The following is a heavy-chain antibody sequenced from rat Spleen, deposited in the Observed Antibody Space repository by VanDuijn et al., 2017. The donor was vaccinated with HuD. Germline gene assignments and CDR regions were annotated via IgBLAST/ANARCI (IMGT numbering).Heavy chain of an antibody. CDR3: ARRHYGYTDYFDY. J-gene: IGHJ2*01. CDR1: GFTFSHYD. D-gene: IGHD1-9*01. V-gene: IGHV5-25*01. Sequence: EVQLVESGGGLVQPGRSMKLSCAASGFTFSHYDMAWVRQAPTKGLEWVASITNSGGSTYYRDSVRGRFTISRDDAKSTLSLQMDSLRSEDTATYYCARRHYGYTDYFDYWGQGVMVTVSS. CDR2: ITNSGGST.